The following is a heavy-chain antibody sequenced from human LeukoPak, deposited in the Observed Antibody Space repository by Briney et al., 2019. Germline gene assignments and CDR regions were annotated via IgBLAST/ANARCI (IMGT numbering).Heavy chain of an antibody. D-gene: IGHD3-10*01. CDR3: ARLTRVLLWFGEFSIDY. V-gene: IGHV5-51*01. CDR2: IYPGDSDT. J-gene: IGHJ4*02. CDR1: GYSFTSYW. Sequence: GESLKISCKGSGYSFTSYWNGWVRQMPGKGLEWMGIIYPGDSDTRYSPSFQGQVTISADKSISTAYLQWSSLKASDTAMYYCARLTRVLLWFGEFSIDYWGQGTLVTVSS.